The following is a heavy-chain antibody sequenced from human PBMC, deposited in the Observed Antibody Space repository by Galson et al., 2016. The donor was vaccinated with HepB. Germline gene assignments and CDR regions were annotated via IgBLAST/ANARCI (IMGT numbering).Heavy chain of an antibody. V-gene: IGHV4-4*02. CDR1: GVSVSSSW. J-gene: IGHJ4*02. Sequence: SETLSLTCTVSGVSVSSSWCSWVRQRPGKGLEWVGEVSHIGDTFYNPSLKSRLTLPLHKPEYHFSLKLTSVAAADTAIYYCVMNGHYHFSHWGQGTLVTVPS. D-gene: IGHD3-3*02. CDR3: VMNGHYHFSH. CDR2: VSHIGDT.